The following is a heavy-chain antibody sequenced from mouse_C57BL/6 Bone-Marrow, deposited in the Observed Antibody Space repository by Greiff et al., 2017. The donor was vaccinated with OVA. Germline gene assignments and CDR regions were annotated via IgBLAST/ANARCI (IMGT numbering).Heavy chain of an antibody. J-gene: IGHJ4*01. CDR3: TTFYDGYYDYYAMDY. Sequence: EVKLQESGAELVRPGASVKLSCTASGFNIKDDYMHWVKQRPEQGLEWIGWIDPENGDTEYASKFQGKATITADTSSNTAYLQLSSLTSEDTAFYYCTTFYDGYYDYYAMDYWGQGTSVTVSS. CDR1: GFNIKDDY. V-gene: IGHV14-4*01. D-gene: IGHD2-3*01. CDR2: IDPENGDT.